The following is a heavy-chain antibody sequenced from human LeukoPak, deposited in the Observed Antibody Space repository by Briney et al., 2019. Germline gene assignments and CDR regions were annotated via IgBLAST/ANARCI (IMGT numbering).Heavy chain of an antibody. V-gene: IGHV3-30-3*01. CDR2: ISYDGSNK. Sequence: GRSLRLSCAASGFTFSSYAMHWVRQAPGKGLEWVAVISYDGSNKYYADSAKGRFTISRDNSKNTLYLQMNSLRAEDTAVYYCARVTRGPSYYYDSSGYESGDYWGQGTLVTVSS. CDR1: GFTFSSYA. J-gene: IGHJ4*02. D-gene: IGHD3-22*01. CDR3: ARVTRGPSYYYDSSGYESGDY.